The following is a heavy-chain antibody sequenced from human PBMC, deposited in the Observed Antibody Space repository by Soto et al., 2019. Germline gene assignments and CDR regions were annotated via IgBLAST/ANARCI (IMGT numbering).Heavy chain of an antibody. V-gene: IGHV3-48*01. CDR1: GFTFSSYS. CDR2: ISSSSSTI. Sequence: EVQLVESGGGLVQPGGSLRLSCAASGFTFSSYSMNWVRQAPGKGLEWVSYISSSSSTIYYADSVKGRFTISRDNAKNSLYLQMNSLRAENTAVYYCARDDAVPALSMDVGGKGTTVTVSS. CDR3: ARDDAVPALSMDV. J-gene: IGHJ6*04. D-gene: IGHD2-2*01.